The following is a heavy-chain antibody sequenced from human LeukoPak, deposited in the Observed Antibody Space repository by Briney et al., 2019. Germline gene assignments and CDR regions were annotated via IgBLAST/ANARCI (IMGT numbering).Heavy chain of an antibody. CDR1: GGSISSGSYY. CDR3: ARHERCSSINCIYNWFDP. CDR2: IYHSGST. V-gene: IGHV4-39*01. D-gene: IGHD2-2*01. Sequence: SETLSLTCTVSGGSISSGSYYWSWIRQPAGKGLEWIGSIYHSGSTYYNPSLKSRITIFVDPSKNQFSLNLRSVTAADTAVYYCARHERCSSINCIYNWFDPWGQGTLVIVSS. J-gene: IGHJ5*02.